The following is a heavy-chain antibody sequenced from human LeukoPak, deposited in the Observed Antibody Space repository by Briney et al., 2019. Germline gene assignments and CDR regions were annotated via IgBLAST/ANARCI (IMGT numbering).Heavy chain of an antibody. D-gene: IGHD2-8*01. CDR2: IHYSGNT. V-gene: IGHV4-59*01. CDR3: TKIANGGLSDY. Sequence: PSETLSLTCTVSGGSISGYYWAWIRQPPGKVLEWIGYIHYSGNTNYNPSLKSRVTMSVDTSKNQFSLIVISVTAADTAVYYCTKIANGGLSDYWGQGTLVTVSS. J-gene: IGHJ4*02. CDR1: GGSISGYY.